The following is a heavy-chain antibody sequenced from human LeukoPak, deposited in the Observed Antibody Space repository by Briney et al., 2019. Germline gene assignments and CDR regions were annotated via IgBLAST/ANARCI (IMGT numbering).Heavy chain of an antibody. CDR1: GFIFSDYS. D-gene: IGHD5-18*01. CDR2: ISSSGSYI. J-gene: IGHJ4*02. CDR3: VRDLGEIQLWSSYYFDS. V-gene: IGHV3-21*01. Sequence: PGGSLRLSCAASGFIFSDYSMNWVRQAPGKGLEWASSISSSGSYIYYADSMQGRFTISRDNAKNSLFLQMSSLRAEDTAVYYCVRDLGEIQLWSSYYFDSWGQGTLVTVSS.